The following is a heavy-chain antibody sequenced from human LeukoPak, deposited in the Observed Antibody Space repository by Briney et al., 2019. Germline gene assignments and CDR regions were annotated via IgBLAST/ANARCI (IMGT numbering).Heavy chain of an antibody. D-gene: IGHD3-16*01. V-gene: IGHV3-73*01. CDR1: GLTFSGSA. CDR2: IRSKANSYAT. CDR3: TRGRYDYVWGDNFDY. Sequence: GGSLRLPCAASGLTFSGSAMHWVRQASGKGLEWVGRIRSKANSYATAYAASVKGRFTISRDDSKNTAYLQMNSLKTEDTAVYYCTRGRYDYVWGDNFDYWGQGTLVTVSS. J-gene: IGHJ4*02.